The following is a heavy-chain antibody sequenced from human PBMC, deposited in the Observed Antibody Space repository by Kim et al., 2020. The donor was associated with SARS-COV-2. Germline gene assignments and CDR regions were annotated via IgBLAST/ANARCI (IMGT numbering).Heavy chain of an antibody. CDR1: GFTFSSYG. D-gene: IGHD3-10*01. V-gene: IGHV3-30*18. Sequence: GGSLRLSCAASGFTFSSYGMHWVRQAPGKGLEWVAVISYDGSNKYYADSVKGRFTISRDNSKNTLYLQMNSLRAEDTAVYYCAKDLSGYGSGKNAFDIWGQGTMVTVSS. J-gene: IGHJ3*02. CDR2: ISYDGSNK. CDR3: AKDLSGYGSGKNAFDI.